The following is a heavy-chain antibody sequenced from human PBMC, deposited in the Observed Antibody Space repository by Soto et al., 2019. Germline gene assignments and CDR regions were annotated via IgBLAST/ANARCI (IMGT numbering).Heavy chain of an antibody. CDR3: ARGGRFGSGSSSTWFDP. CDR2: ISPYNDDT. V-gene: IGHV1-18*01. CDR1: GYTFTSYG. D-gene: IGHD3-10*01. J-gene: IGHJ5*02. Sequence: QVQLVQSGAEVKKPGASVKVSCKASGYTFTSYGISWVRQAPGQGLEWMGWISPYNDDTNYAQKVQGRVTLTTDTFTRTSYMELRSLTSDDTAVYYCARGGRFGSGSSSTWFDPWGQGTLVTVSA.